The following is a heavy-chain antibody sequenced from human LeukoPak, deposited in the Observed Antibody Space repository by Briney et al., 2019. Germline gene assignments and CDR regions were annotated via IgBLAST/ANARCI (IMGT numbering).Heavy chain of an antibody. V-gene: IGHV4-59*01. CDR3: ARLHGDCSSASCYYYGMDV. CDR2: IYYSGII. CDR1: GGSISSSY. Sequence: SETLSLTCTVSGGSISSSYWSWIRQPPGKGLEWIGYIYYSGIINYNPSLKSRVTISVDTSKNQYSLKLSSVTAADTAVYYCARLHGDCSSASCYYYGMDVWGQGTTVTVSS. D-gene: IGHD2-2*01. J-gene: IGHJ6*02.